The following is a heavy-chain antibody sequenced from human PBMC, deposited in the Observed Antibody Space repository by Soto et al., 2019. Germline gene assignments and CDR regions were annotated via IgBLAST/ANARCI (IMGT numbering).Heavy chain of an antibody. CDR2: ISSSGGST. Sequence: ESVGGLVQPGGSLRLSCAASGFTFSSYAMSWVRQAPEKGLEWVSGISSSGGSTYYADSVKGRFTISRDNSKNTVFLQMNSLRAEDTAVYYCAKDLVMDSSGWFYFDNWGQGTLVTVSS. CDR3: AKDLVMDSSGWFYFDN. CDR1: GFTFSSYA. D-gene: IGHD6-19*01. V-gene: IGHV3-23*01. J-gene: IGHJ4*02.